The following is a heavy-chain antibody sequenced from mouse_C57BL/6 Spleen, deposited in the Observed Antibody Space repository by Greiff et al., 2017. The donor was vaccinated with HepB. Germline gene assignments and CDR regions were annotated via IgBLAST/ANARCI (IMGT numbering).Heavy chain of an antibody. V-gene: IGHV5-6*01. CDR1: GFTFSSYG. D-gene: IGHD2-4*01. CDR3: ARLDDYYFDY. Sequence: EVKVVESGGDLVKPGGSLKLSCAASGFTFSSYGMSWVRQTPDKRLEWVATISSGGSYTYYPDSVKGRFTISRDNAKNTLYLQMSSLKSEDTAMYCCARLDDYYFDYWGQGTTLTVSS. CDR2: ISSGGSYT. J-gene: IGHJ2*01.